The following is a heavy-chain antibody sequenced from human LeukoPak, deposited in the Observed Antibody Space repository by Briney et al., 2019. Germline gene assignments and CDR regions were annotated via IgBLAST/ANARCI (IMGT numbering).Heavy chain of an antibody. D-gene: IGHD3-16*01. Sequence: SETLSLTCTVSGGSISSYHWSWLRQPPGKGLEWIGYIYYSGSTNYNPSLKSRVTISVDTSKNQFSLKLSSVTAADTAVYYCARDSEGLRYFDLWGRGTLVTVSS. CDR2: IYYSGST. V-gene: IGHV4-59*01. CDR3: ARDSEGLRYFDL. CDR1: GGSISSYH. J-gene: IGHJ2*01.